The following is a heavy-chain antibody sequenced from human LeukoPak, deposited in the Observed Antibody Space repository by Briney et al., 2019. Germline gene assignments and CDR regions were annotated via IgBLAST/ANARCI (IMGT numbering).Heavy chain of an antibody. D-gene: IGHD3-22*01. Sequence: SVKVSCKASGGTFSSYTISWVRQAPGQGLEWMGRIIPILGIANYAQKFQGRVTITADKSTSTAYMELSSLRSEDTAVYYCARDEATEYYYDSSGYYYFDGGRGTLVTVSS. CDR2: IIPILGIA. CDR1: GGTFSSYT. V-gene: IGHV1-69*04. J-gene: IGHJ4*02. CDR3: ARDEATEYYYDSSGYYYFD.